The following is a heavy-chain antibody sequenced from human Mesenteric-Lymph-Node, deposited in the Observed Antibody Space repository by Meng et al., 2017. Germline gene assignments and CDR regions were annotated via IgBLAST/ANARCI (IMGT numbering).Heavy chain of an antibody. J-gene: IGHJ4*02. CDR2: IFHSGST. CDR3: ARFDISTSGRGDY. CDR1: GGSIISSVW. V-gene: IGHV4-4*02. D-gene: IGHD1-26*01. Sequence: QGQLQGAGPGLVKPSGTLSLTCAVSGGSIISSVWWSWVRQSPGKGLEWIGEIFHSGSTQYNPSLKSRATISVDKSKNQFTLKLTSLTAADTATYYCARFDISTSGRGDYWGQGILVTVSS.